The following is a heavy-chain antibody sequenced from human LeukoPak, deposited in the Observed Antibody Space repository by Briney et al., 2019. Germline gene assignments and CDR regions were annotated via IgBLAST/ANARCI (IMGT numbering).Heavy chain of an antibody. J-gene: IGHJ5*02. V-gene: IGHV5-51*01. CDR3: ARNETDSSGYLTSWFDP. Sequence: GESLKISCKGSGYSFTSYWIGWVRQMPGKGLEWMGIIYPGDSDTRYSPSFQGQVTISADKSISTAYLQWSSLKASDTAIYYCARNETDSSGYLTSWFDPWGQGTLVTVSS. CDR1: GYSFTSYW. CDR2: IYPGDSDT. D-gene: IGHD6-19*01.